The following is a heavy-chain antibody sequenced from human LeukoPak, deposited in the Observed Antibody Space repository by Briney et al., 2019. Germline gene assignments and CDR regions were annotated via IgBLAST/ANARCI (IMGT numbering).Heavy chain of an antibody. Sequence: GGSLRLSCAASGFTFSSYWMSWVRQAPGKGLEWVSVIYSGGSTYYADSVKGRFTISRDNSKNTLYLQMSSLRAEDTAVYYCARDSDDFQTDYFDYWGQGTLVTVSS. V-gene: IGHV3-66*01. J-gene: IGHJ4*02. D-gene: IGHD3-3*01. CDR3: ARDSDDFQTDYFDY. CDR1: GFTFSSYW. CDR2: IYSGGST.